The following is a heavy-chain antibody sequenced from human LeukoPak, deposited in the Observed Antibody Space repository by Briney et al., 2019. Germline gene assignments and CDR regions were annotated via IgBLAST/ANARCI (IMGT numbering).Heavy chain of an antibody. CDR3: ARPSSSGWYEY. D-gene: IGHD6-19*01. V-gene: IGHV3-23*01. CDR2: ISGSGGTT. J-gene: IGHJ4*02. Sequence: PGGSLRLSCAASGFTFSIYAMSWVRQAPGKGLEWVSAISGSGGTTYFAGSVKGRFTISRDNSMNTLFLEMNSLRAEDTAVYFCARPSSSGWYEYWGQGTLVTVSS. CDR1: GFTFSIYA.